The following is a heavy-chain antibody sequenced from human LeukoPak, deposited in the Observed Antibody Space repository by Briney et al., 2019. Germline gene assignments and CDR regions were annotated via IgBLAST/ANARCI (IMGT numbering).Heavy chain of an antibody. CDR3: ARGTAVVVPAASYYFDY. J-gene: IGHJ4*02. Sequence: SETLSLTCTVSGGSISSYYWSWIRQPPGKGLEWIGNIYYTGSTSYNPSLKSRVTISVDTSKNQFSLKLSSVTAADTAVYYCARGTAVVVPAASYYFDYWGQGTLVTVSS. CDR1: GGSISSYY. V-gene: IGHV4-59*12. CDR2: IYYTGST. D-gene: IGHD2-2*01.